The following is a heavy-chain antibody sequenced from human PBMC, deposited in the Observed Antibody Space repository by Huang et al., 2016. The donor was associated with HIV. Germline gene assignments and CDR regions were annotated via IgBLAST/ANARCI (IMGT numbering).Heavy chain of an antibody. V-gene: IGHV5-51*03. CDR1: GSIFSNYW. CDR2: VDPCNADT. Sequence: EVQLEQSGAEVKKPGESLKISCKASGSIFSNYWIGWVSQMPGKGLEWLGFVDPCNADTRYGPSFYGRVTVSVDKSIATAYLQWSILRPSDTARYYCATTDASLATSFDHWGRGTMLTVSS. J-gene: IGHJ4*02. CDR3: ATTDASLATSFDH.